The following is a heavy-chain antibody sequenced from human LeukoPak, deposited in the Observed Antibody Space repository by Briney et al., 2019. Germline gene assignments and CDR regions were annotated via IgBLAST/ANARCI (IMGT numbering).Heavy chain of an antibody. J-gene: IGHJ4*02. CDR2: ISSSGSTK. D-gene: IGHD5-24*01. Sequence: PGGSLRLSCAASGFTFSDYYMSWIRQAPGKGLEWVSYISSSGSTKYYADSVKGRFTISRDNAKNSLYLQMNSLRAEDTAVYYCVRDPSSRDAYNLKGLEFDYWGQGTLVTVSS. V-gene: IGHV3-11*04. CDR3: VRDPSSRDAYNLKGLEFDY. CDR1: GFTFSDYY.